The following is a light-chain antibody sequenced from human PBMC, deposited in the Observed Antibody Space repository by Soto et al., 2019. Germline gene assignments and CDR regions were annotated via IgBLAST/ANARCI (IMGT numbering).Light chain of an antibody. Sequence: DIQMTQSPSSLSASVGDRVTITCRASQSISSYLNWYQQKPGKAPKLLIYAASSLQSGVPSRFSGSVSGTDFPLTISSLQPEDSATYYCQQSYSTPPWTFGQGTKVEIK. CDR2: AAS. CDR3: QQSYSTPPWT. V-gene: IGKV1-39*01. CDR1: QSISSY. J-gene: IGKJ1*01.